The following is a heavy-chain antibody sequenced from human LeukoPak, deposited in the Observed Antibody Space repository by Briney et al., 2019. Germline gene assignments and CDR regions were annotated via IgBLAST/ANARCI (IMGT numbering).Heavy chain of an antibody. CDR2: INHSGST. CDR1: GGSFSGYY. Sequence: SETLSLTCAVYGGSFSGYYWSWIRQPPGRGLEWIEEINHSGSTNYNPSLKSRVTISVDTSKNQFSLKLSSVTAADTAVYYCARVVVVVPAAMGAYYYYYMDVWGKGTTVTVSS. CDR3: ARVVVVVPAAMGAYYYYYMDV. J-gene: IGHJ6*03. V-gene: IGHV4-34*01. D-gene: IGHD2-2*01.